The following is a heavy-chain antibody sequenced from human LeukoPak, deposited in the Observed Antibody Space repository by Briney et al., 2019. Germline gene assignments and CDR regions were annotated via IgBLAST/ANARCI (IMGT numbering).Heavy chain of an antibody. V-gene: IGHV4-38-2*01. J-gene: IGHJ3*02. D-gene: IGHD5-18*01. CDR3: ARSGYHFGKAFDI. CDR1: GYSISSNYY. CDR2: IYYTGST. Sequence: SETLSLTCAVSGYSISSNYYWGWIRQSPGKGLEWIGTIYYTGSTYYNPSLKSRVTISLDTSKNQFSLKLSSMTAADTAVYYCARSGYHFGKAFDIWGQGTVLTVSS.